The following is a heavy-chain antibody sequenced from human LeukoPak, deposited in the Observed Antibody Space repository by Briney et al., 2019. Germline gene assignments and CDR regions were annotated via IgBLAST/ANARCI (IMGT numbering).Heavy chain of an antibody. V-gene: IGHV3-21*01. J-gene: IGHJ3*02. CDR2: ISSSSSYI. D-gene: IGHD1-26*01. CDR3: ARKFSGSYAGGAFDI. CDR1: GFTFSSYS. Sequence: GSLRLSCAASGFTFSSYSMNWVRQAPGKGLEWVSSISSSSSYIYYADSVKGRFTISRDNAKNSLYLQMNSLRAEDTAVYYCARKFSGSYAGGAFDIWGQGTMVTVSS.